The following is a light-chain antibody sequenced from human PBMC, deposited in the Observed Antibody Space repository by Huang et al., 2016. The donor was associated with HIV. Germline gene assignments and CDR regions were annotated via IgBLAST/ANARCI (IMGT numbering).Light chain of an antibody. CDR1: QSVLYSSNNEKS. Sequence: DIVMTQSPDSLAVSLGERATINCKSSQSVLYSSNNEKSLAWYQKKPGQPPKLLIYWASTRESGVPDRFSVSGSGTDFTLTISSLQAEDVAVYYCQQYYTTPRTFGQGTKVEIK. J-gene: IGKJ1*01. CDR3: QQYYTTPRT. V-gene: IGKV4-1*01. CDR2: WAS.